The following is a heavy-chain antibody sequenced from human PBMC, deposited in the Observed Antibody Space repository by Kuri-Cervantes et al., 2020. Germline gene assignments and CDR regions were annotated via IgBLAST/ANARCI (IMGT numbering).Heavy chain of an antibody. J-gene: IGHJ4*02. D-gene: IGHD6-19*01. CDR3: ARVQRGSGWYYFDY. CDR1: GGSVSSGSYY. Sequence: GSLRLSCTVSGGSVSSGSYYWSWIRQPPGKGLEWIGYIYYSGSTNYNPSLKSRVTISVDTSKNQFSLKLSSVTAVDTAVYYCARVQRGSGWYYFDYWGQGTLVTSPQ. CDR2: IYYSGST. V-gene: IGHV4-61*01.